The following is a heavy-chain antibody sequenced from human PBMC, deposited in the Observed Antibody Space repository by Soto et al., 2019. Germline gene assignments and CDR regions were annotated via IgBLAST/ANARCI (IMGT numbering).Heavy chain of an antibody. V-gene: IGHV1-18*04. CDR1: GYTFTSYG. Sequence: ASVKVSCKASGYTFTSYGISWVRQAPGQGLEWMGWISAYNGNTNYAQKLQGRVTMTTDTSTSTAYMELRSLRSDDTAVYYCARVETTTWFGEYLAGYYFDYWGQGTLVT. D-gene: IGHD3-10*01. CDR2: ISAYNGNT. J-gene: IGHJ4*02. CDR3: ARVETTTWFGEYLAGYYFDY.